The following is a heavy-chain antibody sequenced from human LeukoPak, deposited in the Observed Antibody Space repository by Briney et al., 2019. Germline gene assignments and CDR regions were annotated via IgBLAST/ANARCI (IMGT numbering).Heavy chain of an antibody. Sequence: GGSLRLSCTASGFTLSNYAMSWVRQAPGKGLEWVSSIGSVTTYIYYADSVKGRFTISRDNAKNSLYLQMNSLRAEDTAVYYCARDGGVVAASKSAKTYDLGNWFDPWGQGTLVTVSS. CDR3: ARDGGVVAASKSAKTYDLGNWFDP. V-gene: IGHV3-21*01. CDR1: GFTLSNYA. CDR2: IGSVTTYI. D-gene: IGHD2-15*01. J-gene: IGHJ5*02.